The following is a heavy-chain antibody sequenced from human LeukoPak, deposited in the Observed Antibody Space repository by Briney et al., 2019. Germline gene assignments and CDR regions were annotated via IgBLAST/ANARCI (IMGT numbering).Heavy chain of an antibody. D-gene: IGHD3-22*01. CDR1: GFSLSTSGMC. CDR3: ARHYYDSSGYQL. V-gene: IGHV2-70*11. Sequence: SGPTLVNPTQTLTLTCTFSGFSLSTSGMCVSWIRQPPGKALEWLARIDWDEDRYYSTSLKTRLTISKDTSKNQVVLTMTNMDPVDTATYYCARHYYDSSGYQLWGQGTLVTVYS. J-gene: IGHJ4*02. CDR2: IDWDEDR.